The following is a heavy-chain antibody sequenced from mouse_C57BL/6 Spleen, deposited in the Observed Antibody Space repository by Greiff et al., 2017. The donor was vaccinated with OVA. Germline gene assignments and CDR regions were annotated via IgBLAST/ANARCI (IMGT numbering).Heavy chain of an antibody. CDR1: GFTFSSYA. Sequence: EVKVVESGGGLVKPGGSLKLSCAASGFTFSSYAMSWVRQTPEKRLEWVATISAGGSHTYYPDNVKGRSTFSRANAKNNLYLQMSHLKSEDTAMYYCARAGDGYAMDYWGQGTSVTVSS. CDR2: ISAGGSHT. CDR3: ARAGDGYAMDY. D-gene: IGHD2-3*01. V-gene: IGHV5-4*03. J-gene: IGHJ4*01.